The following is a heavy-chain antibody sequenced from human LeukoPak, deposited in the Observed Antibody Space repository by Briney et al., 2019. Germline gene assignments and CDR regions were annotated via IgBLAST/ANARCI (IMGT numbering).Heavy chain of an antibody. CDR2: ISYDGSNK. V-gene: IGHV3-30*18. CDR1: GFTFSTCG. CDR3: AKDNIHCSSTSCYSGYYAMDV. D-gene: IGHD2-2*01. J-gene: IGHJ6*04. Sequence: GGSLRLSCAASGFTFSTCGMHWVRQAPGKGLEWVTFISYDGSNKYYVDSVKGRFTISRDNSKSMLYLQMDSPRAEDTAVYYCAKDNIHCSSTSCYSGYYAMDVWGKGTTVTVSS.